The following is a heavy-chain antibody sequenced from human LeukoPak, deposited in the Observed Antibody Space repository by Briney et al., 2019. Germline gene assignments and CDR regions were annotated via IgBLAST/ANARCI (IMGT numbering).Heavy chain of an antibody. CDR3: ARGTYGSGSYYISGAFDI. D-gene: IGHD3-10*01. V-gene: IGHV4-59*01. CDR1: GGSISSYY. CDR2: IYYSGST. J-gene: IGHJ3*02. Sequence: SETLSLTCTVSGGSISSYYWSWIRQPPGKGLEWIGYIYYSGSTNYNPSLKSRVTISVDTSKNQFSLKLSSVTAADTAVCYCARGTYGSGSYYISGAFDIWGQGTMVTVSS.